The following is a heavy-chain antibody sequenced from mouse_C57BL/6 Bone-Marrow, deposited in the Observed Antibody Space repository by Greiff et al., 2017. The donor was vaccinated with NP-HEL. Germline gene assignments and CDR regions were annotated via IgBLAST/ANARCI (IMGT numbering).Heavy chain of an antibody. Sequence: QVQLQQSGAELARPGASVKMSCKASGYTFTSYTMPWVQQRPGQGLEWIGYINPSSGYTKYNQKFKDQATLTADKSSSTAYMQLSSLTSEDSAVYYCARKVFYYYDAMDYWGQGTSVTVSA. J-gene: IGHJ4*01. CDR2: INPSSGYT. V-gene: IGHV1-4*01. CDR1: GYTFTSYT. D-gene: IGHD1-1*01. CDR3: ARKVFYYYDAMDY.